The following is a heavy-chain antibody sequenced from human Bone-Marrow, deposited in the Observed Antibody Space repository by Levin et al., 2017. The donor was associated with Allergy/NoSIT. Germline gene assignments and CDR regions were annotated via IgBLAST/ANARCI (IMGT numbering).Heavy chain of an antibody. CDR3: ARNVPVTDLGY. CDR2: IYSVGST. Sequence: PAGGSLRLSCAASGFTVNNNYMTWVRQAPGKGLEWVSLIYSVGSTYYADSVKGRFTISRDSSKNTVYLQMNNLRAEDTAVYYCARNVPVTDLGYWGQGTLVTVSS. V-gene: IGHV3-53*01. J-gene: IGHJ4*02. D-gene: IGHD3-10*02. CDR1: GFTVNNNY.